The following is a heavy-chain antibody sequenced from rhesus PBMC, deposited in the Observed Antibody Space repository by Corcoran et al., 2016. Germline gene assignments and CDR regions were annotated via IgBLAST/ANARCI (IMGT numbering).Heavy chain of an antibody. V-gene: IGHV4-122*02. CDR2: ISYSWST. J-gene: IGHJ4*01. D-gene: IGHD1-1*01. CDR1: GGAIRSRYTY. CDR3: ARVGTTPDY. Sequence: QVQLQESGPGLVKPSETLTSTCAVSGGAIRSRYTYCSWIRQAPGKGLEWIGYISYSWSTSYNPSLKSRVTISRDTSKNQFSLKLSSVTAADTAVYYCARVGTTPDYWGQGVLVTVSS.